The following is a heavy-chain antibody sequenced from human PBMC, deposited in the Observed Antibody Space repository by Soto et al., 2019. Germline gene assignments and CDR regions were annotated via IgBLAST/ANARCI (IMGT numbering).Heavy chain of an antibody. V-gene: IGHV3-21*01. CDR2: ISSSSSYI. J-gene: IGHJ4*02. D-gene: IGHD3-10*01. Sequence: GGSLRLSCAASGFTFSSYSMNWVRQAPGKGLEWVSSISSSSSYIYYADSVKGRFTISRDNAKNSLYLQMNSLRAEDTAVYYCAREAGWFGDHSYFDYWGQGTLVTVSS. CDR1: GFTFSSYS. CDR3: AREAGWFGDHSYFDY.